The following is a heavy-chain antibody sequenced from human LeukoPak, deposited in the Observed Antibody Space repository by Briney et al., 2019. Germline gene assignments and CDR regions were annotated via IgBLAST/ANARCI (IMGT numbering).Heavy chain of an antibody. V-gene: IGHV4-59*01. CDR2: IYYSGST. J-gene: IGHJ4*02. Sequence: SETLSLTCTVSGSSISSYCWNWIRQPPGKGLEWIGYIYYSGSTNYNPSLKSRVTISVDTSKNQFSLKLSSVTAADTAVYYCARDSLSRGRQWLNFDYWGQGTLVTVSS. CDR1: GSSISSYC. D-gene: IGHD6-19*01. CDR3: ARDSLSRGRQWLNFDY.